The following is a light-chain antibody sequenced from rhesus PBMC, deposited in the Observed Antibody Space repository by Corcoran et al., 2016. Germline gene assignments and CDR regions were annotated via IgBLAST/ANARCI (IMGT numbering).Light chain of an antibody. V-gene: IGKV1-28*01. CDR1: QGISSY. Sequence: DIQMTQSPSSLSASVGDTVTITCRASQGISSYLNWFQQKPGKAPKLLIYAASSLESGVPSRFSGSGSGPAFTLTISSLQPEDFAAYYCLQHNSYPPTFGGGTKVEIK. CDR3: LQHNSYPPT. J-gene: IGKJ4*01. CDR2: AAS.